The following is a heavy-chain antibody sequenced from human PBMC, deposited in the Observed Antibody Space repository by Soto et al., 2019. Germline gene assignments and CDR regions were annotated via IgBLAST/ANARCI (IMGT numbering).Heavy chain of an antibody. CDR2: TTYDGGIK. J-gene: IGHJ6*02. CDR3: AGALENPYFYYGLNV. Sequence: GGSLRLSCAASGFSFISYGMECFGLAPGKGREWVAATTYDGGIKHYVDSVKGRFTISRDNSKNTLYLQMNSLRVEDTATYYCAGALENPYFYYGLNVWGQGTTVTVS. D-gene: IGHD1-1*01. V-gene: IGHV3-30*03. CDR1: GFSFISYG.